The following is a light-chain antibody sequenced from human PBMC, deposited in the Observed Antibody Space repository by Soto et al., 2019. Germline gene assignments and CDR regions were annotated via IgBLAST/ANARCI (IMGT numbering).Light chain of an antibody. CDR3: CSFAGSYTSYV. V-gene: IGLV2-11*01. CDR1: SNY. CDR2: DVS. J-gene: IGLJ1*01. Sequence: QSALTQPRSVPGSPGQSVTISCTGTSNYVSWYQQDPGKAPKLIIYDVSKRPSGVPDRFSGSKSGNTASLTISGLQAEDEADYFCCSFAGSYTSYVFGTGTKVT.